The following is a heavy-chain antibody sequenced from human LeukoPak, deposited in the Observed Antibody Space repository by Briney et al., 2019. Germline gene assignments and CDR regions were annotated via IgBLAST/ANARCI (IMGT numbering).Heavy chain of an antibody. CDR3: ARSYNWGFYYFDY. J-gene: IGHJ4*02. CDR1: GYSFTSYW. D-gene: IGHD7-27*01. Sequence: GESLKISCKGSGYSFTSYWIGWVRQMPGEGLEWMGIIYPGDSDTRYSPSFQGQVTISADKSISTAYLQWSSLKASDTAMHYCARSYNWGFYYFDYWGQGTLVTVSS. V-gene: IGHV5-51*01. CDR2: IYPGDSDT.